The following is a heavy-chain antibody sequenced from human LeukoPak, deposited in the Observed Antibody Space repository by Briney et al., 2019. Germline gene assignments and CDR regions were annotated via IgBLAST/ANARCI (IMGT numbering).Heavy chain of an antibody. J-gene: IGHJ3*02. CDR2: IYYSGST. V-gene: IGHV4-31*03. CDR3: ASAIPSDAFDI. Sequence: SETLSLTCTVSGGSVSSGGYYWSWIRQHPGKGLEWVGYIYYSGSTYYNPSLKSRVTISVDTSKNQFSLKLSSVTAADTAVYYCASAIPSDAFDIWGQGTMVTVSS. CDR1: GGSVSSGGYY.